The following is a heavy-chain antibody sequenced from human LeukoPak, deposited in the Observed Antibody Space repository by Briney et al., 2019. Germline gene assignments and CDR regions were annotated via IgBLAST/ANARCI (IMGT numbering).Heavy chain of an antibody. D-gene: IGHD3-9*01. J-gene: IGHJ6*02. CDR2: ISGSGGST. V-gene: IGHV3-23*01. CDR3: AKEISYYDILTGYHYYGMDV. CDR1: GFTFSSYA. Sequence: GGSLRLSCAASGFTFSSYAMSWVRQAPGKGLEWVSAISGSGGSTYYADSVKGRFTISRDNPKNTLYLQKNNLRAEDTAVYYCAKEISYYDILTGYHYYGMDVWGQGTTVTVSS.